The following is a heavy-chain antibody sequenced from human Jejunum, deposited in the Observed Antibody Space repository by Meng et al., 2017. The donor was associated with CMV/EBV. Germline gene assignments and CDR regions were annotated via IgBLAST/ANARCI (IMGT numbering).Heavy chain of an antibody. CDR3: ARGNALDY. J-gene: IGHJ4*02. CDR1: GFIFRNYW. Sequence: CAGSGFIFRNYWMSWARQAPGRGLEWVASMKTDGSEKYYVDSVKGRFTMSRDNAKNSLYLQMNSLRAEDTAVYYCARGNALDYWGLGTLVTVSS. V-gene: IGHV3-7*01. CDR2: MKTDGSEK.